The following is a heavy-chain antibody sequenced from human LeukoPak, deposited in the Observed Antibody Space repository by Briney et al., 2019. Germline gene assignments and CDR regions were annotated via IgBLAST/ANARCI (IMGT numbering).Heavy chain of an antibody. CDR2: INPNSGGA. CDR1: GYSLTGYH. V-gene: IGHV1-2*02. CDR3: AVGGTGYNTFDY. D-gene: IGHD3/OR15-3a*01. J-gene: IGHJ4*02. Sequence: ASVKVSCKASGYSLTGYHMHWVRQAPGQGLEWMGWINPNSGGANYAQKFQGRVTMTRDTSISTAYMELSRLRSDDTAVYYCAVGGTGYNTFDYWSQGTLVTVSS.